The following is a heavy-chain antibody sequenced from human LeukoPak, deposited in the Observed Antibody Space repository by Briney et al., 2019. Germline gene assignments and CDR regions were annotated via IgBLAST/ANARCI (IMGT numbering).Heavy chain of an antibody. CDR3: ARGRVRSHRTAPEY. J-gene: IGHJ4*02. Sequence: PGGSLRLSCTASGFTFSDYAMHWVRQAPGKGLEWVSVISDDGRKKYYADSVKGRFTISRDNSKNTLSLQMNSLRDEDTAIYYCARGRVRSHRTAPEYWGQGTLVTVSS. CDR1: GFTFSDYA. V-gene: IGHV3-30*03. D-gene: IGHD1-1*01. CDR2: ISDDGRKK.